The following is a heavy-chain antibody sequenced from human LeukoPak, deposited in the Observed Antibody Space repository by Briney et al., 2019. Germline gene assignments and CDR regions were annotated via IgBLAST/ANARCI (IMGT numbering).Heavy chain of an antibody. CDR3: ARAFSYYDILTGYSAQYYFDY. J-gene: IGHJ4*02. D-gene: IGHD3-9*01. CDR2: IYSGGST. CDR1: GFTVSINY. Sequence: PGGSLRLSCAASGFTVSINYMSWVRQAPGKGLEWVSVIYSGGSTYYADSVKGRFTISRDNSKNTLYLQMNSLRAEDTAVYYCARAFSYYDILTGYSAQYYFDYWGQGTLVTVSS. V-gene: IGHV3-53*01.